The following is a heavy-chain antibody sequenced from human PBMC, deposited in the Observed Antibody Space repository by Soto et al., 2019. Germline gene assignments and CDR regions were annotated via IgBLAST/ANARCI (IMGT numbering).Heavy chain of an antibody. J-gene: IGHJ4*02. D-gene: IGHD6-19*01. V-gene: IGHV3-30*18. CDR3: AKASSGWYEAPDDH. CDR1: GFIFSAYG. CDR2: TSFDGDDA. Sequence: QVQLVESGGGEVQPGRSLRLSCAASGFIFSAYGMHWVRQVPGRGLEWVAVTSFDGDDAYYADSVKGRFTISRDNSKNTLFLEMNSLRPDDTAVYYCAKASSGWYEAPDDHWGQGTLVTVSS.